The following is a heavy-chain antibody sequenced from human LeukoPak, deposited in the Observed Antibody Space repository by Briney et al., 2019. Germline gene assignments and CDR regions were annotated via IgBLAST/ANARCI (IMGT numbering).Heavy chain of an antibody. V-gene: IGHV3-23*01. CDR1: GFTFSRFA. J-gene: IGHJ4*02. D-gene: IGHD3-22*01. Sequence: PGGSRRLSCSASGFTFSRFAMTWVRQVPGRGLEWVLTISGNGHQTYYADSVKGRFSVSRDNSKNILYLQMDSLRADDSALYYCAKDANYYDSSGYFIPFDYWGQGTLVTVSS. CDR3: AKDANYYDSSGYFIPFDY. CDR2: ISGNGHQT.